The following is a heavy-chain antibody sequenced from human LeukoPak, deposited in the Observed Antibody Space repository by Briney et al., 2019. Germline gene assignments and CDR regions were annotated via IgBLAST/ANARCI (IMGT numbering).Heavy chain of an antibody. V-gene: IGHV3-30*18. CDR1: GFIFSSYA. D-gene: IGHD2-15*01. Sequence: GGSLSLSCSGSGFIFSSYAMHWVRQAPGKGLEWVAVISYTGNNKDYADSVKGRFTISRDNSKSTLYIQMDSLRAEDTAVYYCAKGLAEGSGSTGSSILHFWGQGTLVTVSS. J-gene: IGHJ4*02. CDR3: AKGLAEGSGSTGSSILHF. CDR2: ISYTGNNK.